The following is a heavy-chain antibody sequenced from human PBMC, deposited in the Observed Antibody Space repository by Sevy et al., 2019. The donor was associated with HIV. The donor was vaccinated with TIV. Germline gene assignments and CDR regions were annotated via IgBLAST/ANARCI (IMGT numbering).Heavy chain of an antibody. CDR2: ISSSSSTI. D-gene: IGHD6-19*01. J-gene: IGHJ6*03. CDR1: GFTFSSYS. V-gene: IGHV3-48*02. CDR3: ARLSFPAYSSGIRGSRYYYMDV. Sequence: GGSLRLSCAASGFTFSSYSMNWVRQAPGKGLEWVSYISSSSSTIYYADSVKGRFTISRDNAKNSLYLQMNSLGDEDTAVYYCARLSFPAYSSGIRGSRYYYMDVWGKGTTVTVSS.